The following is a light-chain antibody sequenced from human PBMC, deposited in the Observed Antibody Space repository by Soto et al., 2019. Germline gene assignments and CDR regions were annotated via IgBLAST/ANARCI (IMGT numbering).Light chain of an antibody. CDR2: DAS. CDR1: QSISTW. Sequence: DIQMTQSPSPLPASVGDRVTITCRASQSISTWLAWYQQKPGKAPKLLIYDASTLESGVPSRFSGSGSGTEFTLTISSLQPDDFATYYCQHYNSYPWTFGQGTKVDIK. CDR3: QHYNSYPWT. V-gene: IGKV1-5*01. J-gene: IGKJ1*01.